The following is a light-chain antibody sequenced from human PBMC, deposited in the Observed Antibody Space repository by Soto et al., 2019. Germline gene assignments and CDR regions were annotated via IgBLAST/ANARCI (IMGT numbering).Light chain of an antibody. CDR2: DVA. V-gene: IGLV2-14*03. CDR3: SSYTTSTTQV. Sequence: QSALTQPASVSDSPGQSITISCTGTSSDVGGSNFVSWYQQHPGKPPKLIIYDVANRPSGVSDRFSGSKSGKTASLTIFGLQAEDEADYYCSSYTTSTTQVFGGGTKLTVL. CDR1: SSDVGGSNF. J-gene: IGLJ2*01.